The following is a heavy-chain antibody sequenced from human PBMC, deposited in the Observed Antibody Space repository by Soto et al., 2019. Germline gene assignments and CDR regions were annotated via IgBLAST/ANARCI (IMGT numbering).Heavy chain of an antibody. Sequence: QITLKESGPTLVKPTQTLTLTCTFSGFSLSTSGVGVGWIRQPPGKALEWLALIYWDDDKRYSPSLKSRLTITKDTSKNQAVITMTNMDPVDTATYYCAHSLYDYVWGTNWFDPWGQGTLVTVSS. CDR2: IYWDDDK. J-gene: IGHJ5*02. D-gene: IGHD3-16*01. V-gene: IGHV2-5*02. CDR3: AHSLYDYVWGTNWFDP. CDR1: GFSLSTSGVG.